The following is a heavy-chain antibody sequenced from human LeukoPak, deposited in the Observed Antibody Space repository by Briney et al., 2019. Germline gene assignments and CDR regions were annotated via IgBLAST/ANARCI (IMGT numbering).Heavy chain of an antibody. Sequence: SETLSLTCAVYGGSFSGYYWSWIRQPPGKGLEWIGSIYHSGSTYYNASLKSQVSISIDTSKNQFSLKLTSVTAADTAVYYCARQTGSGLFILPGGQGTLVTVSS. CDR2: IYHSGST. V-gene: IGHV4-34*01. D-gene: IGHD3/OR15-3a*01. CDR1: GGSFSGYY. J-gene: IGHJ4*02. CDR3: ARQTGSGLFILP.